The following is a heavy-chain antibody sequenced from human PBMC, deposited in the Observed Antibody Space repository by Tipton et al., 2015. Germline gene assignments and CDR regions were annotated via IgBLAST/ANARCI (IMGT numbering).Heavy chain of an antibody. D-gene: IGHD2-15*01. J-gene: IGHJ5*02. CDR2: IYYTGST. CDR3: ARGGNNWFDH. Sequence: LRLSCSVSGDSASSTRYYWSWIRQAPGKGLECIGYIYYTGSTTYNPSLGSRVTISLDTSNNQFSLKLSSVTAADTAIYYCARGGNNWFDHWGQGTLVTVSS. V-gene: IGHV4-61*01. CDR1: GDSASSTRYY.